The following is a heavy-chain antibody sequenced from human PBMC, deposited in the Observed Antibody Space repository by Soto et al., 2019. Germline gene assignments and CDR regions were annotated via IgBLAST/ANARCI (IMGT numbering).Heavy chain of an antibody. D-gene: IGHD3-10*01. V-gene: IGHV3-7*01. CDR2: TKPDGSEK. Sequence: AGGSLRLSCAASGFIFNTHWMGWVRQAPEKGLEWVAHTKPDGSEKYYVDSAKGRFTISRDNTRNSLYLQMNSLRADDTALYYRLASGTSTSNHWGQGALVTVSS. CDR3: LASGTSTSNH. J-gene: IGHJ4*02. CDR1: GFIFNTHW.